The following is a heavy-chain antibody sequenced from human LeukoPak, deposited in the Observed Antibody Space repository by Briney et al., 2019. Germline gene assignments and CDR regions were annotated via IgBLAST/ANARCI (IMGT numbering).Heavy chain of an antibody. CDR2: INPNSGGT. Sequence: ASVKVSCKASGYTFTGYYMHWVRQAPGQGLEWMGWINPNSGGTNYAQKFQGRVTMTRDPSISTAYMELSRLRSDDTAVYYCARVGSDYDILTVDYYGMDVWGQGTTVTVSS. V-gene: IGHV1-2*02. D-gene: IGHD3-9*01. J-gene: IGHJ6*02. CDR3: ARVGSDYDILTVDYYGMDV. CDR1: GYTFTGYY.